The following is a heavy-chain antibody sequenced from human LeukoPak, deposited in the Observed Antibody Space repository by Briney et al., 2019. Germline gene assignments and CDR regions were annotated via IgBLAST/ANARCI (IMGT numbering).Heavy chain of an antibody. CDR3: TRALSGWTGYSDF. D-gene: IGHD6-19*01. CDR2: ISDSGYST. V-gene: IGHV3-23*01. Sequence: QAGGSLRLSCAASGFTFSNFAMSWVRQAPGKGLECVSVISDSGYSTYFADSVRGRFTISRDNSKNTLYLQMNSLRTEDTAVYYCTRALSGWTGYSDFWGQGTVVTVSS. J-gene: IGHJ4*02. CDR1: GFTFSNFA.